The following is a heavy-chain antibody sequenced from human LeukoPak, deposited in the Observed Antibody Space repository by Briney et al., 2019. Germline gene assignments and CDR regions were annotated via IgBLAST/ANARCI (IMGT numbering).Heavy chain of an antibody. V-gene: IGHV1-18*01. CDR3: ARGTRDIVVVTATQYDY. J-gene: IGHJ4*02. CDR2: ISAYNGNT. CDR1: GYTFTSYG. D-gene: IGHD2-21*02. Sequence: ASVKVSCKASGYTFTSYGISWVRQAPGQGLEWVGWISAYNGNTNYAQKLQGRVTMTTDTSTSTAYMELRSLRSDDTAVYYCARGTRDIVVVTATQYDYWGQGTLVTVSS.